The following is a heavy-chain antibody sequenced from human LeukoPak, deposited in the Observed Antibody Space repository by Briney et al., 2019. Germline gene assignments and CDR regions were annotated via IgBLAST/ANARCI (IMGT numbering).Heavy chain of an antibody. V-gene: IGHV1-46*01. CDR2: VNPSGGST. Sequence: GASVKVSCKASGYTFTSHYIHWVRQAPGQGLEWMGIVNPSGGSTSYAQNFQGRVTVTRDASTNTVYMELSSLRSGDTAVYYCAGSTMVRGVWDYWGQGTLVTVSS. CDR1: GYTFTSHY. CDR3: AGSTMVRGVWDY. J-gene: IGHJ4*02. D-gene: IGHD3-10*01.